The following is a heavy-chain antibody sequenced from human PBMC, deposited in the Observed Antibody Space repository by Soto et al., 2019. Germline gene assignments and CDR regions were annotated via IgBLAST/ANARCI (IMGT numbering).Heavy chain of an antibody. Sequence: PSETLSLTCTVSGGSISSYYWSWIRQPPGKGLEWIGYIYYSGSTNYNPSLKSRVTISVDTSKNQFSLKLSSVTAADTAVYYCARTTVTTFWFDPWGQGTLVTVSS. V-gene: IGHV4-59*08. J-gene: IGHJ5*02. CDR3: ARTTVTTFWFDP. CDR1: GGSISSYY. CDR2: IYYSGST. D-gene: IGHD4-17*01.